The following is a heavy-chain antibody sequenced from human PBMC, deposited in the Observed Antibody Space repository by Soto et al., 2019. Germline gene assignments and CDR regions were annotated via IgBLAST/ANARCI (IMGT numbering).Heavy chain of an antibody. D-gene: IGHD6-13*01. V-gene: IGHV3-15*01. Sequence: EVQLVESGGGLVEPGGSLRLSCAASGITFSNAWMNWVRKAPGKGLEYIGRIRSKTAGGTTEYAAPVEGRFTVSRDDSKNTLYLQMSGLKTEDTAVYYFTTTRPGTNVFDNWGQGTLVTVSS. CDR2: IRSKTAGGTT. CDR3: TTTRPGTNVFDN. CDR1: GITFSNAW. J-gene: IGHJ3*02.